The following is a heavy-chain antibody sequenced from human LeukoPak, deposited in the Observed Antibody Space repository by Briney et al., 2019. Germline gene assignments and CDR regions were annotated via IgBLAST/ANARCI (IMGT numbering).Heavy chain of an antibody. Sequence: GGSLRLSCAASGFTFSNFWMHWVRQAPGKGLVWVSRINSDGSNTGYADSVKGRFTISRDNAKNTLYLQMNSLRAEDTAIYYCAYMTTLTTNAFDMWGQGTMVTVSS. CDR3: AYMTTLTTNAFDM. CDR2: INSDGSNT. D-gene: IGHD4-17*01. CDR1: GFTFSNFW. J-gene: IGHJ3*02. V-gene: IGHV3-74*01.